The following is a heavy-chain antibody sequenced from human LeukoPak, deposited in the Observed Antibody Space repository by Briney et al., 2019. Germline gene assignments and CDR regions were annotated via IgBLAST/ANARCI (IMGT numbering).Heavy chain of an antibody. Sequence: SETLSLTCTVSGGSISSSSYYWGWIRQPPGKGLEWIGSIYYSGSTYYNPSLKSRVTISVDTSKNQFSLKLSSVTAADTAVYYCARRRQTRGGYSSRTYNWFDPWGQGTLVTVSS. D-gene: IGHD6-13*01. CDR3: ARRRQTRGGYSSRTYNWFDP. CDR2: IYYSGST. CDR1: GGSISSSSYY. J-gene: IGHJ5*02. V-gene: IGHV4-39*07.